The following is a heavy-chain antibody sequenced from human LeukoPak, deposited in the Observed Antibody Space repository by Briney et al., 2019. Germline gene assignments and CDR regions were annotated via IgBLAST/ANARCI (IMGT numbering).Heavy chain of an antibody. CDR1: TFAFGHSD. J-gene: IGHJ3*02. CDR3: ARVGGGTPGAFDI. CDR2: ISYEGSNK. Sequence: PGGSLRLSCAASTFAFGHSDMHWVRQAPGKGLEWVAVISYEGSNKYYADSVKGRFTISRDNSKNTLYLQMNSLRAEDTAVYYCARVGGGTPGAFDIWGQGTMVTVSS. D-gene: IGHD4-23*01. V-gene: IGHV3-30*03.